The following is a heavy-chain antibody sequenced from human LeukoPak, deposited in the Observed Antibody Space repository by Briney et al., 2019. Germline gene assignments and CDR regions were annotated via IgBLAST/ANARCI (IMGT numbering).Heavy chain of an antibody. CDR2: IIPIFGTA. D-gene: IGHD3-22*01. CDR1: GGTFSSYA. CDR3: ARDRGAYYDSSGSFDY. J-gene: IGHJ4*02. Sequence: SVKVSCKASGGTFSSYAISWVRQAPGQGLEWMGGIIPIFGTANYAQKFQGRVTITADESTSTAYMELSSLRSEVTAVYYCARDRGAYYDSSGSFDYWGQGTLVTVSS. V-gene: IGHV1-69*13.